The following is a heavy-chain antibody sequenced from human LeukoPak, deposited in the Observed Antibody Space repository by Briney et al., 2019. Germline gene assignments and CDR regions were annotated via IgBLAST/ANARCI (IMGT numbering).Heavy chain of an antibody. D-gene: IGHD3-10*01. CDR2: INHSGST. V-gene: IGHV4-34*01. CDR1: GGSFSGYY. J-gene: IGHJ4*02. CDR3: ASHQAKLYYYNPGSSRLGFDY. Sequence: PSETLSLTCAVYGGSFSGYYWSWIRQPPGKGLEWIGEINHSGSTNYNPSLKSRVTISVDTSKNQFSLKLSSVTAADTAVYYCASHQAKLYYYNPGSSRLGFDYWGQGTLVTVSS.